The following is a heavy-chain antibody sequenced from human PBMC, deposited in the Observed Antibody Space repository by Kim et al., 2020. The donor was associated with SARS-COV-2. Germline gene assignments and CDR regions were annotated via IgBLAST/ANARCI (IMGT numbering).Heavy chain of an antibody. V-gene: IGHV4-31*03. D-gene: IGHD3-9*01. CDR3: ARTYYDILTGYYYYFDY. Sequence: SETLSLTCTVSGGSISSGGYYWSWIRQHPGKGLEWIGYIKNSGSTYYNLSLKSRVTISVDTSKNQFSLKLSSVTAADTAVYHCARTYYDILTGYYYYFDYWGQGTLVTVSS. J-gene: IGHJ4*02. CDR2: IKNSGST. CDR1: GGSISSGGYY.